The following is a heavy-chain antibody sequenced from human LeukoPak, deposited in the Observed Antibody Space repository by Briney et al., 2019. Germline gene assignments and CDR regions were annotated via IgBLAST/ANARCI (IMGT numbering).Heavy chain of an antibody. D-gene: IGHD1-1*01. J-gene: IGHJ4*02. V-gene: IGHV3-53*01. Sequence: GGSLRLSCAASGFTVSSSYMSWVRQAPGKGLEWVSVIYSGGSTYYADSVKGRFTISRDNSKNTLYLQMNSLRAEDTAVYYCARVRTGTRDFDSWGQGTLVTVSS. CDR3: ARVRTGTRDFDS. CDR2: IYSGGST. CDR1: GFTVSSSY.